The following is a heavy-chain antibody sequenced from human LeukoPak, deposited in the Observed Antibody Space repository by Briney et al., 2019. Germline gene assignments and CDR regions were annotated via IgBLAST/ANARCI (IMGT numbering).Heavy chain of an antibody. Sequence: PSETLSLTCTVSGGSISSGGHYWSWIRQPAGKGLEYLGRISSTGSTNYNPSLRSRVTISADTSKNHFSLKLTSVTAADTAVYYCASCSTSCWEADPWGQGTLVTVSS. V-gene: IGHV4-61*02. CDR3: ASCSTSCWEADP. D-gene: IGHD2-2*01. J-gene: IGHJ5*02. CDR2: ISSTGST. CDR1: GGSISSGGHY.